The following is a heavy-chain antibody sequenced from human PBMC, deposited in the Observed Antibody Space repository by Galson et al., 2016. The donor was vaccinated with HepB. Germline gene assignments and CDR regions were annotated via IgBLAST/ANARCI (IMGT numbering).Heavy chain of an antibody. D-gene: IGHD6-6*01. Sequence: PALVKPTQTLTLTCTFSGLSVSTSAMRVSWIRQPPGKALEWLARIDWDDDKVYSTSLKTRLTISKDTSKNQVVLTMTNMDPVDTATYYCAWTPSARGFYFDYWGQGTLVTVSS. J-gene: IGHJ4*02. CDR1: GLSVSTSAMR. CDR3: AWTPSARGFYFDY. CDR2: IDWDDDK. V-gene: IGHV2-70*04.